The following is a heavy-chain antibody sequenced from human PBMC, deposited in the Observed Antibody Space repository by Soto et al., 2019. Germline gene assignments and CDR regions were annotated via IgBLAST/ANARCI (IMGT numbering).Heavy chain of an antibody. CDR1: GYTFAGYW. Sequence: GESLKISRKGSGYTFAGYWIACVRQMPWKGLELMVIIYPSESDTRYRPSFQGQVTISADKSISYAYLQWSSLRASDTAMYYCARGGVSTRTFDYWAQGTPVNVSS. J-gene: IGHJ4*02. V-gene: IGHV5-51*01. CDR3: ARGGVSTRTFDY. CDR2: IYPSESDT. D-gene: IGHD3-3*01.